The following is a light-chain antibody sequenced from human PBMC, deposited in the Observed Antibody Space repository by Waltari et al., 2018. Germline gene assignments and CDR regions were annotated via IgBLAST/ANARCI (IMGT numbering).Light chain of an antibody. CDR1: QGISSY. V-gene: IGKV1-9*01. CDR3: RQLNSYPLT. CDR2: AAS. Sequence: DIQLTQSPSFLSACVGDRVTITCRASQGISSYLAWSQQKPGKAPKLLIYAASILQSGVPSRFSGSGSGTEFTLTISSLQPEDFATYYCRQLNSYPLTFGGGTKVEI. J-gene: IGKJ4*01.